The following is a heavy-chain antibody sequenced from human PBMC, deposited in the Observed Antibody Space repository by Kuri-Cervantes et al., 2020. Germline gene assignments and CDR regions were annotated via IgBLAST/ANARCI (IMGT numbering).Heavy chain of an antibody. J-gene: IGHJ3*02. Sequence: GESLKISCAASGFTFSSYWMSWVRQAPGKGLEWVSYISSSSSTIYYADSVKGRFTISRDNSKNTLYLQMNSLRAEDTAVYYCAKCIYSHTYHDAFDIWGQGTLVTVSS. D-gene: IGHD2-21*01. CDR1: GFTFSSYW. CDR2: ISSSSSTI. V-gene: IGHV3-48*01. CDR3: AKCIYSHTYHDAFDI.